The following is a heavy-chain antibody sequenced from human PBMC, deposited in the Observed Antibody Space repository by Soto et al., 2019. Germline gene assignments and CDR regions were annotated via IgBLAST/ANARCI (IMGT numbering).Heavy chain of an antibody. J-gene: IGHJ4*02. CDR3: ARDAAVGLFDY. CDR1: GYTFTSYG. CDR2: ISAYNGNT. Sequence: QVQLVQSGAEVKNPGASVKVSCKASGYTFTSYGISWVRQAPGQGLEWMGWISAYNGNTKYAQNLQGRVTMTTDTSTSTGYMELRSLRSDVTAVYYCARDAAVGLFDYWCQGTLITVSS. D-gene: IGHD1-26*01. V-gene: IGHV1-18*01.